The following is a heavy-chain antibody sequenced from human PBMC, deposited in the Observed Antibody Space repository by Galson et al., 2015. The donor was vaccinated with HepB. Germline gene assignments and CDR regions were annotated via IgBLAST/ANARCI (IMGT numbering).Heavy chain of an antibody. V-gene: IGHV3-23*01. CDR2: IIASGGTT. Sequence: SLRLSCAASGFTFSRYWMSWVRQAPGKGLEWVSSIIASGGTTYYADSVKGRFTISRDNSKNTLYLQMNSLRAEDTAVYYCAKDQHGIPDSSGWFLFLSWGQGTLVTVSS. CDR3: AKDQHGIPDSSGWFLFLS. J-gene: IGHJ5*02. D-gene: IGHD6-19*01. CDR1: GFTFSRYW.